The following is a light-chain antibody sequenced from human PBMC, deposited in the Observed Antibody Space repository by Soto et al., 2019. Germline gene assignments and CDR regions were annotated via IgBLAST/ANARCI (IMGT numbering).Light chain of an antibody. CDR3: SSNAGSSSTYV. Sequence: QSVLTQPPSASGSPGQSVTISCTGTNNDVGGYNYVSWFQQHPGKAPKLIIYEVSKRLSGVPDRFSGSKSVNTASLTVSGLQAEDEADYYCSSNAGSSSTYVFGTGTKVTVL. CDR2: EVS. CDR1: NNDVGGYNY. V-gene: IGLV2-8*01. J-gene: IGLJ1*01.